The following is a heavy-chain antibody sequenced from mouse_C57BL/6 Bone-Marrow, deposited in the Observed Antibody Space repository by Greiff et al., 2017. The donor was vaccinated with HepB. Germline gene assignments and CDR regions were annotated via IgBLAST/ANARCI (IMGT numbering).Heavy chain of an antibody. V-gene: IGHV1-76*01. D-gene: IGHD2-5*01. CDR3: ARNGYSNY. CDR2: IYPGSGNT. Sequence: VMLVESGAELVRPGASVKLSCKASGYTFTDYYINWVKQRPGQGLEWIARIYPGSGNTYYNEKFKGKATLTAEKSSSTTYMQLSSLTSEDSAVYFCARNGYSNYWGQGTTLTVSS. J-gene: IGHJ2*01. CDR1: GYTFTDYY.